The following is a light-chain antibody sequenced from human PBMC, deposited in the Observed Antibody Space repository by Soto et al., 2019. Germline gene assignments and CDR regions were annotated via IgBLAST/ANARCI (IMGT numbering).Light chain of an antibody. Sequence: DIQLTQSPATLSASPGDRATLSCRASQSVSNYLAWYQQKPGKAPKLLIYAASSRTSGIPSRFSGSGSGTDFTLTISSLPPEDFASYYWQQYNRYPITFGGGTRVEIK. CDR2: AAS. J-gene: IGKJ4*01. CDR3: QQYNRYPIT. V-gene: IGKV1-16*01. CDR1: QSVSNY.